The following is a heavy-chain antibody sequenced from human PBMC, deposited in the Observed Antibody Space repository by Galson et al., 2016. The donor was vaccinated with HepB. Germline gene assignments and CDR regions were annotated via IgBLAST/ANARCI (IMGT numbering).Heavy chain of an antibody. CDR1: GFTFSSYA. CDR2: VSGDASRT. CDR3: VQGSTAPAV. J-gene: IGHJ6*04. V-gene: IGHV3-23*01. Sequence: SLRLSCAASGFTFSSYAMSWVRQAPGKGLEWVSAVSGDASRTYYADSVKGRFTTSRDNSKNTLYLRMNSLRAEDTAVYYCVQGSTAPAVWGKGTTVTVSS. D-gene: IGHD1-26*01.